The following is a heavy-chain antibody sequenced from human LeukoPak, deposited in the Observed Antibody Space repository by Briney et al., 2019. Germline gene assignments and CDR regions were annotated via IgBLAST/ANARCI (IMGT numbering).Heavy chain of an antibody. J-gene: IGHJ4*02. D-gene: IGHD4-23*01. V-gene: IGHV4-59*01. CDR3: ARTVAKPYYFDY. CDR2: IYYSGST. CDR1: GGSISSYY. Sequence: PSETLSLTCTVSGGSISSYYWRWIRQPPGKGLEWIGYIYYSGSTNYNPSLKSRVTISVDTSKNQFSLKLSSVTAADTAVYYCARTVAKPYYFDYWGQGTLVTVSS.